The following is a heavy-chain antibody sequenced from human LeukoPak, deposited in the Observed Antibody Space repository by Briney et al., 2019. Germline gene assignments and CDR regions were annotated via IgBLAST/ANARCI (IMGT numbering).Heavy chain of an antibody. CDR1: GYTFTSYD. J-gene: IGHJ4*02. CDR2: MNPNSGNT. CDR3: ARDIDGGVDTAMDAFDY. Sequence: LGASVKVSCKASGYTFTSYDINWGRQATGQGLEWMGWMNPNSGNTGYAQKFQGRVTMTRNTSISTAYMELSSLRSEDTAVYYCARDIDGGVDTAMDAFDYWGQGTLVTVSS. V-gene: IGHV1-8*01. D-gene: IGHD5-18*01.